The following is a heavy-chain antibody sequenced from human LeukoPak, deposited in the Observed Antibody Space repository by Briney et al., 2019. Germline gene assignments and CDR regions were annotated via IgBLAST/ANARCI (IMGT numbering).Heavy chain of an antibody. D-gene: IGHD5-18*01. CDR2: IKQDGSDK. V-gene: IGHV3-7*01. CDR1: GFTFTKYW. J-gene: IGHJ4*02. Sequence: PGDSLRLSCAASGFTFTKYWMTWVRQAPGKGLEWVGNIKQDGSDKNYMDSVKGRFTISRDNTKNSVYLQMSSLRAEDTAVYYCARGGYHAYYLDYWGQGSLVTVSS. CDR3: ARGGYHAYYLDY.